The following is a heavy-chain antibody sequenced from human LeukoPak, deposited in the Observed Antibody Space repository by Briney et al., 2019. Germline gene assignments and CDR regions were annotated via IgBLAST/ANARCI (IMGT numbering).Heavy chain of an antibody. CDR3: ARRGAVAGYYYYYYMDV. CDR1: GGSFSGDY. J-gene: IGHJ6*03. D-gene: IGHD6-19*01. V-gene: IGHV4-34*01. CDR2: INHSGST. Sequence: PSETLSLTCAVYGGSFSGDYWSWIRQPPGKGLEWIGEINHSGSTNYNPSLKSRVTISVDTSKNQFSLKLSSVTAADTAVYYCARRGAVAGYYYYYYMDVWGKGTTVTISS.